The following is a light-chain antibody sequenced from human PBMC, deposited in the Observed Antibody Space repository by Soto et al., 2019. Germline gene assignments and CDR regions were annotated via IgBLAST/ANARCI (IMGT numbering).Light chain of an antibody. CDR3: MQTLPAPFT. V-gene: IGKV2-28*01. CDR1: XSXLHSNGYNC. J-gene: IGKJ2*01. CDR2: LGS. Sequence: QSPLSLSVXXXXXASXSXXSXXSXLHSNGYNCLDWYLQEPGQSPQLLLHLGSNRASWVPDSFRGSGSDTAFTLKISILEAQDVGIYYCMQTLPAPFTFGPGTRLEIK.